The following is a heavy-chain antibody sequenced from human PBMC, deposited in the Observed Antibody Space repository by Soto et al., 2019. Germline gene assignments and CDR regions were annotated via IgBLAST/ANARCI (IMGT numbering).Heavy chain of an antibody. CDR3: AMVDVYVTPSPQDV. D-gene: IGHD3-16*01. J-gene: IGHJ6*02. CDR1: GYTFTRCG. V-gene: IGHV1-18*01. Sequence: QVQLVQSGAEVKNPGASVKVSCKASGYTFTRCGIGWARQCAGQGLEWMGWINTYNGNTNYAQNVQGRVTLTTDTSTSTAYMELRSLRSNDTAIYYCAMVDVYVTPSPQDVWGQGTTVIVSS. CDR2: INTYNGNT.